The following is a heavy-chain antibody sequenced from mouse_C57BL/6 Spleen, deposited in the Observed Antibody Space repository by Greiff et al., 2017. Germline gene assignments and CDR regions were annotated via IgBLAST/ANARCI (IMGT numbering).Heavy chain of an antibody. V-gene: IGHV1-69*01. J-gene: IGHJ3*01. CDR3: ARNYYDYAWFAY. CDR1: GYTFTSYW. CDR2: IDPSDSYT. Sequence: VQLQQPGAELVMPGASVKLSCKASGYTFTSYWMHWVKQRPGQGLEWIGEIDPSDSYTNYNQKFKGKSTLTVDKSSSTAYMQLSSLTSEDSAVYYCARNYYDYAWFAYWGQGTLVTVSA. D-gene: IGHD2-4*01.